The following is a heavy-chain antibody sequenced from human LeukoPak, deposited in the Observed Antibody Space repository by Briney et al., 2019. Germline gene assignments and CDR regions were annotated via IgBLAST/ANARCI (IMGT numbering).Heavy chain of an antibody. CDR2: IYYSGST. D-gene: IGHD6-13*01. Sequence: PSETLSLTCTVSGGSISSYYWSWIRQPPGKGLEWIGYIYYSGSTNYNPSLKSRVTISVDTSKNQFSLKLSSVTAADTAVYYCARGSSSNVFSYWGQGTLVTVSS. CDR3: ARGSSSNVFSY. V-gene: IGHV4-59*01. J-gene: IGHJ4*02. CDR1: GGSISSYY.